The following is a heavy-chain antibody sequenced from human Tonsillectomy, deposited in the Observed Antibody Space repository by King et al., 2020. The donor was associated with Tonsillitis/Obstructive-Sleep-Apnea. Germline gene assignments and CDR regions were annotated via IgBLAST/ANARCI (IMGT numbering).Heavy chain of an antibody. CDR2: ISTSGSTI. CDR3: ARGWGYYESLDY. D-gene: IGHD3-22*01. Sequence: VQLVESGGGLVKPGGSLRLSCAASAFTFSDYYMSWIRQAPGKGLEWVAYISTSGSTIYYADSVKGRITISRDKAKTSLYLQMNSLRTEDTAVYYCARGWGYYESLDYWGQGTLVTVSS. CDR1: AFTFSDYY. V-gene: IGHV3-11*01. J-gene: IGHJ4*02.